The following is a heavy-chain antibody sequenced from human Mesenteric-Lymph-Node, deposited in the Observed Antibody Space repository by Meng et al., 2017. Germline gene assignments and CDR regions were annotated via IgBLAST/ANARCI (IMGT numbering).Heavy chain of an antibody. V-gene: IGHV3-7*01. CDR3: VRLGYSSSSFDY. J-gene: IGHJ4*02. D-gene: IGHD6-13*01. CDR1: GFPFSNYW. CDR2: INQDGTVK. Sequence: GGSLRLSCAASGFPFSNYWMTWVRQAPGKGREWVANINQDGTVKYFVGSAKGRFTISRDNAKNSLYLHMNSLRVEDTAVYFCVRLGYSSSSFDYWGQGILVTVSS.